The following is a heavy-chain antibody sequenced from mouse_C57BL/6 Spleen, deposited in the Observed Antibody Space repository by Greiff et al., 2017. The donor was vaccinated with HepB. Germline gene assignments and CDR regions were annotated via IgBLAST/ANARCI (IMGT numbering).Heavy chain of an antibody. CDR2: IDPEDGDT. Sequence: EVQLQQSGAELVRPGASVKLSCTASGFNIKDYYMHWVKQRPEQGLEWIGRIDPEDGDTEYAPKFQGKATMTADTSSNTAYLPLSSLTSGDTAVYYCTTGGGYAVFDYWGQGTTLTVSS. J-gene: IGHJ2*01. CDR1: GFNIKDYY. CDR3: TTGGGYAVFDY. V-gene: IGHV14-1*01. D-gene: IGHD2-2*01.